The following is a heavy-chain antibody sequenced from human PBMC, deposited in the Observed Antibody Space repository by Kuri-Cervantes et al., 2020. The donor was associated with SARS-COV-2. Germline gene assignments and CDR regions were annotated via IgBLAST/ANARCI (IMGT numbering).Heavy chain of an antibody. V-gene: IGHV3-30-3*01. Sequence: GESLKISCAASGFTFSAFPMHWVRQAPGKGLEWVAVISYDGSNEDYADSVKGRFTISRDNSKKTLYLQMNSLRAGDTAVYYCATAGDGLNYYYYMDVWGKGTTVTVSS. CDR2: ISYDGSNE. J-gene: IGHJ6*03. D-gene: IGHD5-24*01. CDR1: GFTFSAFP. CDR3: ATAGDGLNYYYYMDV.